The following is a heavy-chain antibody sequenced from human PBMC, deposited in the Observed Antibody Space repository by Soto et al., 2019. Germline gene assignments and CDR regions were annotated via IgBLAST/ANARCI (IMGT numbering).Heavy chain of an antibody. D-gene: IGHD1-26*01. Sequence: ASVPGACKGSGYTFTDVTMDWVRQAPGKGIEWMGGFNTEDGETIYAQKIQGRVTMPEDTSTDTAYMELSSLRSEDTAVYYCATEEVGATYDYWGQGTLVTVSS. J-gene: IGHJ4*02. CDR1: GYTFTDVT. CDR3: ATEEVGATYDY. V-gene: IGHV1-24*01. CDR2: FNTEDGET.